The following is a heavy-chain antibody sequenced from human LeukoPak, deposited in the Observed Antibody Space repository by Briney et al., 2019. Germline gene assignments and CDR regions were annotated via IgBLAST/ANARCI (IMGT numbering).Heavy chain of an antibody. V-gene: IGHV4-59*08. J-gene: IGHJ4*02. CDR1: GASLSGYY. CDR3: ARGRGYFDY. CDR2: IYYSGST. Sequence: SETLSLTCTVSGASLSGYYWSWIRQPPGEGMECIGYIYYSGSTNYNPSLRSRVTISVATSKNQFSLKLSSVTAADTAVYYCARGRGYFDYWGQGTLVSVSA.